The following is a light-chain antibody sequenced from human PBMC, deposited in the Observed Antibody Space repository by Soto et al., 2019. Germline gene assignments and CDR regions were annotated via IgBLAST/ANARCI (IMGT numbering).Light chain of an antibody. CDR2: EVV. CDR1: KNDIGVYDF. Sequence: QSVLTQPPSASGSPGQSVTISCTRTKNDIGVYDFVSWYQHHPGKAPRLIIYEVVQRPSGVPDRFSGSKSGNTASLTVSGLQAADEADYFCKSYAGSNTYVFGSGTKLTVL. CDR3: KSYAGSNTYV. J-gene: IGLJ1*01. V-gene: IGLV2-8*01.